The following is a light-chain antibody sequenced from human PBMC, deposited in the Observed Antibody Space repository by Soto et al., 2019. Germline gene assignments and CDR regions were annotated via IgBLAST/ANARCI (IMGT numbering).Light chain of an antibody. CDR3: SSYTTSNTRQIV. CDR1: SSDVGGYNY. CDR2: DVS. Sequence: QSXLTQPASVSGFPGQSITISCTGTSSDVGGYNYVSWYQHHPGKAPKLIIYDVSNRPSGVSIRFSGSKSDNTASLTISGLQPEDEADYHCSSYTTSNTRQIVFGTGTKVTVL. V-gene: IGLV2-14*03. J-gene: IGLJ1*01.